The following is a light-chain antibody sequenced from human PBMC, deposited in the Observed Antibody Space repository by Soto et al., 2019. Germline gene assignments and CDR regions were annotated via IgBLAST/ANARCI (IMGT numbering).Light chain of an antibody. CDR2: GAT. Sequence: DIQMTQSPSSLSASVGDTVTITCRASQSISRYVNWYQQKPGKAPNLLIYGATSLQSGVPSRFSGSGSSTDFTLTISSLQPEDFATYFCQQSYNFLFTFGPGTKVDIK. CDR1: QSISRY. J-gene: IGKJ3*01. CDR3: QQSYNFLFT. V-gene: IGKV1-39*01.